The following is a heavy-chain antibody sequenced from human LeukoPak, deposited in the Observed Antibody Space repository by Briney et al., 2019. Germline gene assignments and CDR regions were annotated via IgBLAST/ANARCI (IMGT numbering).Heavy chain of an antibody. V-gene: IGHV4-31*03. Sequence: SETLSLTYTVSGGSISSGGYYWSWIRQHPGKGLEWIGYIYYSGSTYYNPPLKSRVTISVDTSKNQFSLKLSSVTAADTAVYYCARVRRAVAGPSTGYYFDYWGQGTLVTVSS. D-gene: IGHD6-19*01. CDR2: IYYSGST. CDR3: ARVRRAVAGPSTGYYFDY. CDR1: GGSISSGGYY. J-gene: IGHJ4*02.